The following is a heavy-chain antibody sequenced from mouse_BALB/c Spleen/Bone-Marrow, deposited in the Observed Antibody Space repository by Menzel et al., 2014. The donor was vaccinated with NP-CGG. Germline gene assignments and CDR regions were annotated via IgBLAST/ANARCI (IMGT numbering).Heavy chain of an antibody. CDR2: IYPSDSYT. CDR3: TRSYGSSYEYYFDY. J-gene: IGHJ2*01. V-gene: IGHV1-69*02. Sequence: QVQLQQSGAELVRPGASVKLSCKASGYTFTSYWVNWVKQRPRQGLERIGNIYPSDSYTNYNQKFKDKATLTVDKSSSTAYMQLSSPTSEDSAVHYCTRSYGSSYEYYFDYWGQGTTLTVSS. D-gene: IGHD1-1*01. CDR1: GYTFTSYW.